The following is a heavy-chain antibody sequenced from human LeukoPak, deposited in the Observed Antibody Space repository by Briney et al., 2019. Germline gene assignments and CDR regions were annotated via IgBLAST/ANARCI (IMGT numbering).Heavy chain of an antibody. V-gene: IGHV1-69*05. CDR3: ARGYYGTGSYYSVYY. CDR1: GGTFSSYS. D-gene: IGHD3-10*01. J-gene: IGHJ4*02. Sequence: SVKVSCKASGGTFSSYSLSWVRQAPVQGLEWMGGSNPMTTMPFYAQKFQDRVTITTDESTTTAYMELSSLRTEDTAVYYCARGYYGTGSYYSVYYWGERTLVTVSS. CDR2: SNPMTTMP.